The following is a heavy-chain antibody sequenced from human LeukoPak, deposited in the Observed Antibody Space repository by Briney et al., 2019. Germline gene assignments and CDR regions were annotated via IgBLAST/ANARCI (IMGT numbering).Heavy chain of an antibody. CDR2: ISAYNGNT. CDR3: ARVRYDYVWGSHRPPRYFDY. CDR1: GYTFTSYG. J-gene: IGHJ4*02. V-gene: IGHV1-18*01. D-gene: IGHD3-16*02. Sequence: ASVKVSCKASGYTFTSYGISWVRQAPGQGLEWMGWISAYNGNTNYAQKLQGRVTMTTDTSTSTAYMELRSLRSDDTAVYYCARVRYDYVWGSHRPPRYFDYWGQGTLVTVSS.